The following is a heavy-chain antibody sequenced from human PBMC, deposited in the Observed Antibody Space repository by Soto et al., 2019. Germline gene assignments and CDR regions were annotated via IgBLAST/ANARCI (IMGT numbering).Heavy chain of an antibody. J-gene: IGHJ4*02. D-gene: IGHD6-13*01. CDR1: GLSRIVIGVA. V-gene: IGHV2-5*02. CDR2: IYWDDDK. CDR3: ARGGYSSSWDHFDY. Sequence: SGPTLVNPTQTLTLTFTFSGLSRIVIGVAVGWIRQPPGKALEWLALIYWDDDKRYSPSLKSRLTITKDTSENQVVLTMTNMAPVDTATYYCARGGYSSSWDHFDYWGQGTLVTVSS.